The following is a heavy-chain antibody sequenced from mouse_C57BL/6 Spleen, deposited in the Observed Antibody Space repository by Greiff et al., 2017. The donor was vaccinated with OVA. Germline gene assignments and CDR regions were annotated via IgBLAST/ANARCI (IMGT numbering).Heavy chain of an antibody. Sequence: EVKLQQSGPGLVKPSQSLSLTCSVTGYSITSGYYWNWIRQFPGNKLEWMGYISYDGSNNYNPSLKNRISITRDTSKNQFFLKLNSVTTEDTATYYCARDGTEGYAMDYWGQGTSVTVSS. CDR3: ARDGTEGYAMDY. CDR2: ISYDGSN. V-gene: IGHV3-6*01. D-gene: IGHD4-1*01. J-gene: IGHJ4*01. CDR1: GYSITSGYY.